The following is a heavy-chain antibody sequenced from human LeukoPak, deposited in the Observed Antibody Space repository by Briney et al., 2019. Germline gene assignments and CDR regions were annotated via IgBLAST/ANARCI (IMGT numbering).Heavy chain of an antibody. Sequence: SETLSLTCTVSGGSISSYYWSWIRQPPGKGLEWIGYIYYSGSTNYNPSLKSRVTISVDTSKNQFSLKLSSVTAADTAVYYCARQLMGDSSGYYDYWGQGTLVTVSS. J-gene: IGHJ4*02. CDR3: ARQLMGDSSGYYDY. CDR2: IYYSGST. CDR1: GGSISSYY. V-gene: IGHV4-59*08. D-gene: IGHD3-22*01.